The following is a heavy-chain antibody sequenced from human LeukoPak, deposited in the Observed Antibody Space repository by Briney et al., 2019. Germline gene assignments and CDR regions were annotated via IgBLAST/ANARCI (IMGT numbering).Heavy chain of an antibody. V-gene: IGHV1-69*04. J-gene: IGHJ4*02. CDR2: IIPILGIA. D-gene: IGHD3-3*01. Sequence: SVKVSCKASGGTFSSYAISWVRQAPGQGLEWMGRIIPILGIANYAQKFQGRVTITADKSTSTAYMELSSLRSEDTAVYYCAKNSITIFGVPSPRVDYWGQGTLVTVSS. CDR3: AKNSITIFGVPSPRVDY. CDR1: GGTFSSYA.